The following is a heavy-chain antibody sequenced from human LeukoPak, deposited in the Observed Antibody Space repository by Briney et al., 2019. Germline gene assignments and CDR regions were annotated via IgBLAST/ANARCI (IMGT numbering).Heavy chain of an antibody. CDR1: GGTFSSYA. CDR2: IIPIFGTA. J-gene: IGHJ4*02. Sequence: GASVKVSCKASGGTFSSYAISWVRQAPGQGLEWMGGIIPIFGTANYAQKFQGRVTITTDESTSTAYMELSSLRSEDTAVYYCARRPYCSSTSCYPFVWGQGTLVTVSS. V-gene: IGHV1-69*05. D-gene: IGHD2-2*01. CDR3: ARRPYCSSTSCYPFV.